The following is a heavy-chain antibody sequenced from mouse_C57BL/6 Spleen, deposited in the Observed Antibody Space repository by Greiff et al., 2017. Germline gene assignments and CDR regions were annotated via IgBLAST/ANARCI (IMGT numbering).Heavy chain of an antibody. J-gene: IGHJ2*01. CDR1: GYTFTDYY. V-gene: IGHV1-76*01. CDR3: ARGGGDYGKGGFDY. Sequence: VQRVESGAELVRPGASVKLSCKASGYTFTDYYINWVKQRPGQGLEWIARIYPGSGNPYYNEKFKGKAPLTAEQSSRTAYLQLSSLTSEDSAGYFCARGGGDYGKGGFDYGGQGTTLTVAS. CDR2: IYPGSGNP. D-gene: IGHD1-1*01.